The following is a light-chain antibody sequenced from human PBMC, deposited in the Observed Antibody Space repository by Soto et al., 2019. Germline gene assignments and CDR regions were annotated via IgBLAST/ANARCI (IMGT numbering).Light chain of an antibody. Sequence: DIQMTQSPSILSASVGDRVTITCRASQSISSWLAWYQQKAGKAANLLIHKASHLESGVPSRFSGSGSGTEFTLTISSLQPGDFATYYCQHYNTYPWTFGQGTKVDIK. V-gene: IGKV1-5*03. CDR2: KAS. CDR1: QSISSW. J-gene: IGKJ1*01. CDR3: QHYNTYPWT.